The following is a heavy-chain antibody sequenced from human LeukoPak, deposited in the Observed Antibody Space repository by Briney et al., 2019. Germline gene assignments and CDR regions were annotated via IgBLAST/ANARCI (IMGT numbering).Heavy chain of an antibody. CDR3: AKDSYYDSSGDDY. CDR2: ISGSGGGT. D-gene: IGHD3-22*01. V-gene: IGHV3-23*01. Sequence: PGGSLRLSCAASRFTFNMYAMSWVRQAPGRGLEWVSSISGSGGGTFYRNSVRDRFIISRDNSRNTLFLEMRALRAEDTAMYYCAKDSYYDSSGDDYWGQGTLVTVSS. J-gene: IGHJ4*02. CDR1: RFTFNMYA.